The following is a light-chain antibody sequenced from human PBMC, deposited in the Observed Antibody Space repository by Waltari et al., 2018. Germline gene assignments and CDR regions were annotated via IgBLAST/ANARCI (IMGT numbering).Light chain of an antibody. CDR1: QSVLSSSNNQNY. Sequence: DIVMTQSPESLAVSLGVRATIHRKSSQSVLSSSNNQNYLAWYQQKPGQPPKLLIYWASTRESGVPDRFSGSGSGTDFTLTISSLQAEDVAVYYCQQYLSTPPTFGQGTKVEIK. CDR2: WAS. J-gene: IGKJ1*01. CDR3: QQYLSTPPT. V-gene: IGKV4-1*01.